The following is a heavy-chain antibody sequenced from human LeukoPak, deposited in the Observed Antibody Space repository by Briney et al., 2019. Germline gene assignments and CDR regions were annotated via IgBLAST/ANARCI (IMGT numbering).Heavy chain of an antibody. V-gene: IGHV1-2*02. CDR1: GYTFTGYY. CDR3: ARDIPYSSSYNYFDY. D-gene: IGHD6-13*01. CDR2: INPNSGGT. J-gene: IGHJ4*02. Sequence: GASVKLSCKASGYTFTGYYMHWVRQAPGQGLEWMGLINPNSGGTNYAQKFQGRVTMTRDTSISTAYMELSRLRSDDTAVYYCARDIPYSSSYNYFDYWGQGTLVTVPS.